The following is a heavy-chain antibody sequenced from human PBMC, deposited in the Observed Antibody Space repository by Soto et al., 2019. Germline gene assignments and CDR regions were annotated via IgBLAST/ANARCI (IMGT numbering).Heavy chain of an antibody. CDR3: AREGNYDSSGYYFFQTFNI. D-gene: IGHD3-22*01. Sequence: PSETLSLTCFVSGGSISDYYWTWIRQSPGKGLEWIGNIHYSGSTYYNPSLKSRLTISVDTSKNQFSLRLSSVTAADTAVYYCAREGNYDSSGYYFFQTFNIWGRGTLVTV. CDR2: IHYSGST. J-gene: IGHJ2*01. V-gene: IGHV4-59*01. CDR1: GGSISDYY.